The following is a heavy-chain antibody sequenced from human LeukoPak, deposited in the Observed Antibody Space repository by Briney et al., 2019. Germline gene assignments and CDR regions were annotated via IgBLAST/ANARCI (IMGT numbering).Heavy chain of an antibody. Sequence: PGGSLRLSCAASGFTFSSYSMNWVRQAPGKGLEWVSSISSSSSYIYYADSVKGRFTISRDNAKNSLYLQMNSLRAEDTAVYYCARVGHYDILTGHVFDIWGQGTMVTVSS. J-gene: IGHJ3*02. CDR2: ISSSSSYI. V-gene: IGHV3-21*01. CDR3: ARVGHYDILTGHVFDI. CDR1: GFTFSSYS. D-gene: IGHD3-9*01.